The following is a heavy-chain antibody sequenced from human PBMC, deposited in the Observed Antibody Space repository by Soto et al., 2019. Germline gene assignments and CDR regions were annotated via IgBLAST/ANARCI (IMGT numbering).Heavy chain of an antibody. Sequence: QVQLVQSGAEVKKPGSSVKVSCKASGGTFSSYAISWVRQAPGQGLEWMGGIIPIFGTANYAQKFQGRVTITADESTSTAYMELSSLRSEDTAVYYCASWYHPGYCSGGSCYATYYYGMDVWGQGTTVTVSS. D-gene: IGHD2-15*01. J-gene: IGHJ6*02. V-gene: IGHV1-69*01. CDR3: ASWYHPGYCSGGSCYATYYYGMDV. CDR1: GGTFSSYA. CDR2: IIPIFGTA.